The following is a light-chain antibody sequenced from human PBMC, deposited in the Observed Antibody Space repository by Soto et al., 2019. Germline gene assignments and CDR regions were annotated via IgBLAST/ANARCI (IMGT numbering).Light chain of an antibody. CDR2: GAS. Sequence: EIVLTQSPGTLSLSPGERATLFCRASQSVLSSYLAWYQQKPGQAPRLLIYGASSRATGIPDRFSGSGSRTDFTLTISSLEPEDFVVYYCKQYCMSPSVTFGGGTKVEIK. CDR1: QSVLSSY. J-gene: IGKJ4*01. V-gene: IGKV3-20*01. CDR3: KQYCMSPSVT.